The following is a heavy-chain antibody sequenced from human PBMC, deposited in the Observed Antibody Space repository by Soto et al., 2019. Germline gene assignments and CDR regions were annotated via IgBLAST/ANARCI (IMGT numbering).Heavy chain of an antibody. CDR3: ASGGGITGNDYCYYRVDV. J-gene: IGHJ6*02. Sequence: SQTLSLTSAISGDSVSSNIAAWNWIRQSPSRGLEWLGRTYYRSKWYNDYAVSVKSRITINPDTSKNQFSLQLNSVTPEDTAVYYCASGGGITGNDYCYYRVDVSGQGPRVTV. V-gene: IGHV6-1*01. CDR1: GDSVSSNIAA. CDR2: TYYRSKWYN. D-gene: IGHD1-20*01.